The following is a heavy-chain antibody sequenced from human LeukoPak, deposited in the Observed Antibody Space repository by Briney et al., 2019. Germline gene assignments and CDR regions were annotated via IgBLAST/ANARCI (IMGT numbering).Heavy chain of an antibody. J-gene: IGHJ5*02. D-gene: IGHD3-22*01. CDR3: ASRLSSGYSRDWFDP. V-gene: IGHV4-34*01. CDR2: INHSGST. Sequence: PSETLSLICAVYGGSFSDYYWSWIRQPPGKGLEWIGEINHSGSTNYNPSLKSRVTISVDTSKNQFSLKLSSVTAADTAVYYCASRLSSGYSRDWFDPWGQGTLVTVSS. CDR1: GGSFSDYY.